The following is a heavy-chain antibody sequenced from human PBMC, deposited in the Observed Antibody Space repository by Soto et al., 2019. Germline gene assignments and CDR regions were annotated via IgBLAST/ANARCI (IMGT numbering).Heavy chain of an antibody. D-gene: IGHD3-22*01. J-gene: IGHJ4*02. Sequence: QVQLQESGPGLVKPSQTLSLTCTVSGGSISSGDYYWSWIRQPPGKGLEWIGYIYCSGSTYYNPSLKSRVTISVDTSKNQFSLKLSSVTAADTAVYYCARVDSSGYQPFDYWGQGTLVTVSS. CDR1: GGSISSGDYY. V-gene: IGHV4-30-4*01. CDR2: IYCSGST. CDR3: ARVDSSGYQPFDY.